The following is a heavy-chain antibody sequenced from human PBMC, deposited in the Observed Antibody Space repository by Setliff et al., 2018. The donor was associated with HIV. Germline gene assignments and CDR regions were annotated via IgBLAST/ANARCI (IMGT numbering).Heavy chain of an antibody. Sequence: SETLSLTCAVYNGSFSGYYWTWIRQPPGKGLEWIGEINPSGSTNYSPPLKSRVTISVDASKNQFSLRLSSVTAADTAVYYCAAWGPRYTYAPFFFDSWGQGTLVTVSS. CDR3: AAWGPRYTYAPFFFDS. CDR2: INPSGST. D-gene: IGHD2-2*01. V-gene: IGHV4-34*01. J-gene: IGHJ4*02. CDR1: NGSFSGYY.